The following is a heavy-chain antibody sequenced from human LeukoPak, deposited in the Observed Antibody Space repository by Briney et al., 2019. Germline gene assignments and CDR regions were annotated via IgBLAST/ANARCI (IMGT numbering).Heavy chain of an antibody. D-gene: IGHD3-10*01. V-gene: IGHV1-69*02. J-gene: IGHJ4*02. CDR1: GGTFSSYT. CDR2: IVPILGIA. Sequence: SVKVSCKASGGTFSSYTISWVRQAPGQGLEWMGRIVPILGIANYAQKFQGRVTITADKSTSTAYMELSSLRPEDTAVYYCAIRYGSGSSYFDYWGQGTLVTVSS. CDR3: AIRYGSGSSYFDY.